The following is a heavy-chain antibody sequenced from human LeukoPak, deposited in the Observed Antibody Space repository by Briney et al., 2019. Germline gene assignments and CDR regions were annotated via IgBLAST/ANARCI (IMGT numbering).Heavy chain of an antibody. CDR3: ARRHDAFDI. Sequence: PGRSLRLSCAASGFTFSSYAMHWVRQAPGKGLEWVAVISYDGSNKYYADSVKGRFTISRDNSKNTLYLQMNSLRAEDTAVYYCARRHDAFDIWGQGTMVTVSS. CDR2: ISYDGSNK. V-gene: IGHV3-30*04. J-gene: IGHJ3*02. CDR1: GFTFSSYA.